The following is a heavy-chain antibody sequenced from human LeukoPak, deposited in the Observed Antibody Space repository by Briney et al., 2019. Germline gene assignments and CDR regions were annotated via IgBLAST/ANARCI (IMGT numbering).Heavy chain of an antibody. V-gene: IGHV1-24*01. CDR3: AIYRYDILTGYHRYYFDY. Sequence: GASVKVSCKVSGYTLTELSMHWVRQAPGKGLEWMGGFDPKDGETIYAQQFQGRVTMTEDTSTDTAYMELSSLRSEDTAVYYCAIYRYDILTGYHRYYFDYWGQGTLVTVSS. J-gene: IGHJ4*02. CDR1: GYTLTELS. CDR2: FDPKDGET. D-gene: IGHD3-9*01.